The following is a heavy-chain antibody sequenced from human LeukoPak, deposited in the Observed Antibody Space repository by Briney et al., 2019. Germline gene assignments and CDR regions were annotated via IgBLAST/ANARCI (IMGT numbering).Heavy chain of an antibody. J-gene: IGHJ4*02. D-gene: IGHD3-10*01. Sequence: SETLSLTCAVYGGSFSGYYWSWIRQPPGKGLEWIGEINHSGSTNYNPSLKSRVTISVDTSKNQFSLKLSSVTAADTAEYYCARDHPLLWFGEPQKNKYDYWGQGTLVTVSS. CDR2: INHSGST. V-gene: IGHV4-34*01. CDR1: GGSFSGYY. CDR3: ARDHPLLWFGEPQKNKYDY.